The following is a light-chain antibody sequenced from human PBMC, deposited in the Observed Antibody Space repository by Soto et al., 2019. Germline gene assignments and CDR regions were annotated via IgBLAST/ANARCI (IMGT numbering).Light chain of an antibody. CDR1: QSIGTS. CDR3: QQSDNSPIYT. CDR2: AAS. Sequence: DIQMTQSPSSLSASVGDRVTITCGASQSIGTSVNWYQQKLGEAPKLLNYAASSLQSGVPSRFSGSGSETDFTLPISSLQPEDFATCYCQQSDNSPIYTFGQGPDLEIK. V-gene: IGKV1-39*01. J-gene: IGKJ2*01.